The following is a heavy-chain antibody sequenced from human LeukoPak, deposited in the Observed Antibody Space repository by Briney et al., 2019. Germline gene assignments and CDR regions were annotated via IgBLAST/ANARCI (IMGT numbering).Heavy chain of an antibody. Sequence: SVKVSCKASGGTFSSYAISWVRQAPGQGLEWMGGIIPIFGTANYAQKFQGRVTITADESTSTAYMELSSLRSEDTAVYYCARDEGAYYYDSSGYYYPVYWGQGTLVTVSS. CDR1: GGTFSSYA. V-gene: IGHV1-69*01. J-gene: IGHJ4*02. D-gene: IGHD3-22*01. CDR2: IIPIFGTA. CDR3: ARDEGAYYYDSSGYYYPVY.